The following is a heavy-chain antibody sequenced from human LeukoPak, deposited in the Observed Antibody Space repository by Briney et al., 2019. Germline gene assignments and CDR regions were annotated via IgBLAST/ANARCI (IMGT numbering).Heavy chain of an antibody. CDR3: ARGVEPLAANTLAY. Sequence: GGSLRLSCAASGFTFSSYAMSWVRQAPGKGLEWVSVLYSDGNTKYADSVQGRFTISRDNSKNTLYLEMNSLSPADTAVYYCARGVEPLAANTLAYWGQGTLVTVSS. CDR1: GFTFSSYA. J-gene: IGHJ4*02. V-gene: IGHV3-23*03. CDR2: LYSDGNT. D-gene: IGHD1-14*01.